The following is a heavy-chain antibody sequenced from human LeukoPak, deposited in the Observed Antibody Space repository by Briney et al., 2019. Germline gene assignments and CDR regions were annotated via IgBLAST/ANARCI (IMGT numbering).Heavy chain of an antibody. V-gene: IGHV3-48*01. CDR1: GFRFSSHS. Sequence: GGSLRLSCAASGFRFSSHSMNWVRQAPGKGPEWISFISATGSTIKLADSVKGRFTISRDNAKNSLSLQMNNLRSEDTAIYYCARGWDSGDYGKALNWFDPWGQGTRVTVSS. J-gene: IGHJ5*02. D-gene: IGHD4-17*01. CDR3: ARGWDSGDYGKALNWFDP. CDR2: ISATGSTI.